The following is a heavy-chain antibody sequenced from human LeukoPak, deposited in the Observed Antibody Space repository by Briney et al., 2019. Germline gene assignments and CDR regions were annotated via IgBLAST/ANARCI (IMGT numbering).Heavy chain of an antibody. CDR1: GFTFYTYG. Sequence: GGSLRLSCAASGFTFYTYGMHWVRQAPGKGPEWVAFIRYDGSQTYYADSVKGRFTISRDNSKNTLYLQMISLSAKDTAVYYCAKDIDWYGSGSFFDYCGQGALVTVSS. D-gene: IGHD3-10*01. J-gene: IGHJ4*02. V-gene: IGHV3-30*02. CDR3: AKDIDWYGSGSFFDY. CDR2: IRYDGSQT.